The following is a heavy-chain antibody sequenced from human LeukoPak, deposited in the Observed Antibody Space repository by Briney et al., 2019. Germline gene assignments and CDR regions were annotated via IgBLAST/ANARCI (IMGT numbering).Heavy chain of an antibody. D-gene: IGHD3-22*01. CDR2: INHSGST. J-gene: IGHJ3*02. V-gene: IGHV4-34*01. CDR1: GGSFSGYY. CDR3: ARPDLPTYYYDSSGPTHGDAFDI. Sequence: SETLSLTCAVYGGSFSGYYWSWIRQPPGKGLEWIGEINHSGSTNYNPSLKSRVTISVDTSKNQFSLKLSSVTAADTAVYYCARPDLPTYYYDSSGPTHGDAFDIWGQGTMVTVSS.